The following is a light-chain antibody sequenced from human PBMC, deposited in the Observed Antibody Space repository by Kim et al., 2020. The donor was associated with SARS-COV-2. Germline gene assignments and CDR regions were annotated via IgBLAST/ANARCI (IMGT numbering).Light chain of an antibody. CDR3: QQYNNWWT. CDR2: GAS. CDR1: QSVSSN. V-gene: IGKV3-15*01. Sequence: EIVMTQSPATLSVSPGERATLSCRASQSVSSNLAWYQQKPGQAPRLLIYGASNRATGIPARFSGSGSGTEFTLTISSLQSEDFAVYYCQQYNNWWTFGKGTKVDIK. J-gene: IGKJ1*01.